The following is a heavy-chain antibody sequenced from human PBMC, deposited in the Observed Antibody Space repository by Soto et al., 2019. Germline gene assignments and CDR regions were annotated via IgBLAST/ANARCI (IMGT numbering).Heavy chain of an antibody. Sequence: GGSLRLSCSASGFTFSSYAMHWVRQAPGKGLEYVSATSSNGGSTYYADSVKGRFTISRDNSKNTLYLQMSSLRAEDTAVYYCVKFGLERDYYGMDVWGQGTTVTVSS. D-gene: IGHD1-1*01. CDR2: TSSNGGST. J-gene: IGHJ6*02. CDR1: GFTFSSYA. V-gene: IGHV3-64D*06. CDR3: VKFGLERDYYGMDV.